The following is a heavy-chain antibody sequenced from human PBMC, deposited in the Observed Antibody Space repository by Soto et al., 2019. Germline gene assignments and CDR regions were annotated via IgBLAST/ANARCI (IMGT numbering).Heavy chain of an antibody. J-gene: IGHJ4*02. CDR3: ATRNYYDSTGYYYWYYFDF. CDR2: ISGRGDST. CDR1: GITFSNYA. V-gene: IGHV3-23*01. D-gene: IGHD3-22*01. Sequence: EVQLLESGGGFVQPGGSLRLSCAASGITFSNYAMSWVRQAPGKGLEWVSVISGRGDSTYYAESVKGRFTISRDNSKNTVHLQMNNLGAEDTAPYYCATRNYYDSTGYYYWYYFDFWGQGTLVTVSS.